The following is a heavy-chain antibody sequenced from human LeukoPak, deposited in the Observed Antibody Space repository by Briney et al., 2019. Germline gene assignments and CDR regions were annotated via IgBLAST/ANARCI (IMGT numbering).Heavy chain of an antibody. CDR1: AFSFSNYG. CDR3: AKDAAGPEY. J-gene: IGHJ4*02. V-gene: IGHV3-33*06. CDR2: TWYDGSNE. Sequence: QTGRSLRLSCAASAFSFSNYGMHWVRQAPGKGLEWVAVTWYDGSNEYYADSVKGRFTISRDNSKNTLYLQMNSLRAEDTAVYYCAKDAAGPEYWGQGTLVTVSS. D-gene: IGHD6-13*01.